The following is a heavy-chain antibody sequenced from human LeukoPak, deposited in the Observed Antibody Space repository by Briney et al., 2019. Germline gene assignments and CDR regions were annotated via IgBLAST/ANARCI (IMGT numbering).Heavy chain of an antibody. CDR2: IRYDGSNK. V-gene: IGHV3-30*02. CDR3: AKDMLGDYYYYYMDV. Sequence: GGSLRLSCAASGFTFSSYGMHWVRQAPGKWLEWVAFIRYDGSNKYYADSVKGRFTISRDNSKNTLYLQMNSLRAEDTGVYYCAKDMLGDYYYYYMDVWGKGTTVTVSS. D-gene: IGHD2-8*01. CDR1: GFTFSSYG. J-gene: IGHJ6*03.